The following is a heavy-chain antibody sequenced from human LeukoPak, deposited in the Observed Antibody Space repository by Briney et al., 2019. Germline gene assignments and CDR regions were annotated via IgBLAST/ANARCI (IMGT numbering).Heavy chain of an antibody. CDR3: ARVERWLQWDAFDI. CDR2: ISYDGSNK. CDR1: GFTFSSYS. D-gene: IGHD5-12*01. V-gene: IGHV3-30*03. Sequence: PGGSLRLSCAASGFTFSSYSMNWVRQAPGKGLEWVAVISYDGSNKYYADSVKGRFTISRDNSKNTLYLQMNSLRAEDTAVYYCARVERWLQWDAFDIWGQGTMVTVSS. J-gene: IGHJ3*02.